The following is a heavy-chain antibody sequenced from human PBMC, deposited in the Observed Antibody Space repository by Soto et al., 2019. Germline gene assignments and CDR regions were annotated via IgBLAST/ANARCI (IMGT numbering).Heavy chain of an antibody. CDR3: ARGYWYSSSWYSLVYYYYGMDV. CDR1: GGSFSGYY. CDR2: INHSGST. D-gene: IGHD6-13*01. J-gene: IGHJ6*02. Sequence: QVQLQQWGAGLLKPSETLSLTCAVYGGSFSGYYWSWIRQPPGKGLEWIGAINHSGSTNYNPSLKSRVTISVDTSKNQFSLKLSSVTAADTAVYYCARGYWYSSSWYSLVYYYYGMDVWGQGTTVTVSS. V-gene: IGHV4-34*01.